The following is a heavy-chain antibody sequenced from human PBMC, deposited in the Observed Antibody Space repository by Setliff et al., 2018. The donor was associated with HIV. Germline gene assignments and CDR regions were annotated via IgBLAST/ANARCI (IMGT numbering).Heavy chain of an antibody. J-gene: IGHJ5*02. D-gene: IGHD3-10*01. CDR1: GDSASSNSAA. V-gene: IGHV4-4*09. Sequence: SQTLSLTCAISGDSASSNSAAWNWIRQSPGRGLEWIGFIFSSGSTKYNPSLQSRVTMSIDTSKNQFSLKLTSVTAADTAVYYCARRIDNSGSFPDKNWFDTWGQGSLVTVSS. CDR2: IFSSGST. CDR3: ARRIDNSGSFPDKNWFDT.